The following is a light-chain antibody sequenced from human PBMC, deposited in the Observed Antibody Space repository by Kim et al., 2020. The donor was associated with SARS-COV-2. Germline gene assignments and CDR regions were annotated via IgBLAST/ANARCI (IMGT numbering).Light chain of an antibody. CDR3: QQYYSWPLS. V-gene: IGKV3-15*01. CDR1: QSVRYN. J-gene: IGKJ4*01. CDR2: DAS. Sequence: SVSPGERATLSCRTSQSVRYNLAWFQQHPGQAPRLLIHDASTRATGVPVRFSGSGSGTEFTLTISSLQPEDFAVYYCQQYYSWPLSFGGGTKVDIK.